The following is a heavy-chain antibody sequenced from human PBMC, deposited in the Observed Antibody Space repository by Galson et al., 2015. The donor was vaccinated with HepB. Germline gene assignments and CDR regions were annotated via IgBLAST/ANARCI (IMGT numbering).Heavy chain of an antibody. D-gene: IGHD3-16*02. Sequence: SLRLSCAASGFTFSSYAMHWVRQAPGKGLEWVAVISYDGSNKYYADSVKGRFTISRDNSKNTLYLQMNSLRAEDTAVYYCARERIMITFGGVIATSYYGMDVWGQGTTVTVSS. V-gene: IGHV3-30-3*01. CDR3: ARERIMITFGGVIATSYYGMDV. J-gene: IGHJ6*02. CDR2: ISYDGSNK. CDR1: GFTFSSYA.